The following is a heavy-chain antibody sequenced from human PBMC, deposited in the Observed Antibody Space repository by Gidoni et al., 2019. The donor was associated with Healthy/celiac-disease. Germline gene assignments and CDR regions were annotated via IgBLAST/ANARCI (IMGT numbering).Heavy chain of an antibody. CDR1: GFTFSSYA. J-gene: IGHJ4*02. V-gene: IGHV3-23*01. Sequence: EVQLLESGGGLVQPGGYLRLSCAASGFTFSSYAMSWVRQAPGQGLEWVSAISGSGGSTYYADSVKGRFTISRDNSKNTLYLQMNSLRAEDTAVYYCAKEVGGYSYGSHFDYWGQGTLVTVSS. D-gene: IGHD5-18*01. CDR3: AKEVGGYSYGSHFDY. CDR2: ISGSGGST.